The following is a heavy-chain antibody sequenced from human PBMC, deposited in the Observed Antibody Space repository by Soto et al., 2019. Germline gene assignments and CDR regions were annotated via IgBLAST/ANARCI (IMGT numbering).Heavy chain of an antibody. CDR2: IIPIFGTA. CDR3: ARGRDYDSSGYYYLARWYFDL. J-gene: IGHJ2*01. D-gene: IGHD3-22*01. V-gene: IGHV1-69*13. CDR1: GGTFSSYA. Sequence: GASVKVSCKASGGTFSSYAISWVRQAPGQGLEWMGGIIPIFGTANYAQKFQGRVTITADESTSTAYMELSSLRSEDTAVYYCARGRDYDSSGYYYLARWYFDLWGRGTLVTVS.